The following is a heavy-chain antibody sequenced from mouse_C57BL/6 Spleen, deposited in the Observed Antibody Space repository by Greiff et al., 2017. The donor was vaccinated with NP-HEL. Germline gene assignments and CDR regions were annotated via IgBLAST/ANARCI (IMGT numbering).Heavy chain of an antibody. CDR3: TTGGGSRTGFAY. J-gene: IGHJ3*01. CDR2: IDPEDGDT. CDR1: GFNIKDYY. D-gene: IGHD1-1*01. V-gene: IGHV14-1*01. Sequence: EVQLQQSGAELVRPGASVKLSCTASGFNIKDYYMHWVKQRPEQGLEWIGRIDPEDGDTEYAPKFQGKATMTADTSSNTAYLQLSSLTSEDTAVYYCTTGGGSRTGFAYWGQGTLVTVSA.